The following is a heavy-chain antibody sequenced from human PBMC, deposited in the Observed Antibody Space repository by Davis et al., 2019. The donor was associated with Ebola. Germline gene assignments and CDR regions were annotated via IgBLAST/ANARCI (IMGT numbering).Heavy chain of an antibody. V-gene: IGHV4-34*01. CDR3: ARGHGYDHFDY. Sequence: SETLSLTCAVYGGSFSGYYWSWIRQPPGKGLEWIGEINHSGSPNYNPSLKSRVTISVDRSKNQFSLKLSSVTAADTAVYYCARGHGYDHFDYWGQGTLVTVSS. CDR1: GGSFSGYY. J-gene: IGHJ4*02. D-gene: IGHD5-12*01. CDR2: INHSGSP.